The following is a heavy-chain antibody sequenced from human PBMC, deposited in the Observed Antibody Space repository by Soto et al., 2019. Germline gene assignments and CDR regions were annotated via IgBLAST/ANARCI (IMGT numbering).Heavy chain of an antibody. V-gene: IGHV4-31*03. CDR1: GGSISSGGYY. CDR2: IYYSGST. J-gene: IGHJ6*03. D-gene: IGHD2-15*01. Sequence: QVQLQESGPGLVKPSQTLSLTCTVSGGSISSGGYYWSWIRQHPGKGLEWIGYIYYSGSTYYNPSLTSRVTISVDTSKNQFSLKLSSVTAADTAVYHCARERIRTPYYYMDVWGKGTTVTVSS. CDR3: ARERIRTPYYYMDV.